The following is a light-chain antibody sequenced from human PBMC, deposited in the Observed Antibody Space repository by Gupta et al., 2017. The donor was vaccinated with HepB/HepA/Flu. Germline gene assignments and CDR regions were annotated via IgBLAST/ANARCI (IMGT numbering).Light chain of an antibody. J-gene: IGLJ2*01. CDR1: SSDVGAYNY. CDR2: DVS. CDR3: NSYTSSSMLV. Sequence: QSALTQPPSVSGSPGQSIAISCTGTSSDVGAYNYVSWYQQHPGKPPKVIIYDVSKRPSGVASRFSGSKSGNTASLIISVRAAEDDADYYCNSYTSSSMLVFGGGTKLTVL. V-gene: IGLV2-14*03.